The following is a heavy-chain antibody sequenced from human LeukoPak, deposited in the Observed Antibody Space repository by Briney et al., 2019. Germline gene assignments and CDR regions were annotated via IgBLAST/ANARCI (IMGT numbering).Heavy chain of an antibody. D-gene: IGHD3-10*01. J-gene: IGHJ6*03. V-gene: IGHV3-7*01. CDR2: IKQDGSEK. CDR1: GFTFSSYW. CDR3: ARDRFGELLYYYYYYMDV. Sequence: GGSLRLSCAASGFTFSSYWMSWVRQVPGKGLEWVANIKQDGSEKYYVDSVKGRFTISRDNAKNSLYLQMNSLRAEDTAVYYCARDRFGELLYYYYYYMDVWGKGTTVTVSS.